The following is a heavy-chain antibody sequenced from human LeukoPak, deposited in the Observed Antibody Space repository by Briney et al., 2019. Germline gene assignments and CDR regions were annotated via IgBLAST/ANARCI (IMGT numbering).Heavy chain of an antibody. D-gene: IGHD5-18*01. J-gene: IGHJ4*02. Sequence: GGSLRLSCAASGFTFSGYAMSWVRQAPGKGLEWVSAISGSGGSTYYADSVKGRFTISRDNAKNSLYLQMNSLRAEDTAVYYCARDPTMVTGHYWGQGTLVTVSS. CDR1: GFTFSGYA. CDR3: ARDPTMVTGHY. CDR2: ISGSGGST. V-gene: IGHV3-23*01.